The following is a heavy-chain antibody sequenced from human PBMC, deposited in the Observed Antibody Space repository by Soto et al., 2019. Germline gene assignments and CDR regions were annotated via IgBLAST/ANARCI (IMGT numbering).Heavy chain of an antibody. CDR3: ARGDYDSSGYHYGMDV. J-gene: IGHJ6*02. V-gene: IGHV4-30-4*08. CDR1: GCSISSGYYY. CDR2: IYYSGST. Sequence: SETLSLTCTVSGCSISSGYYYWGWLRQPPGKGLEWIGYIYYSGSTYYNPSLKSRVTISGDTSKTQFSLKLSSVTAADTAVYYCARGDYDSSGYHYGMDVWGQGTTVTVSS. D-gene: IGHD3-22*01.